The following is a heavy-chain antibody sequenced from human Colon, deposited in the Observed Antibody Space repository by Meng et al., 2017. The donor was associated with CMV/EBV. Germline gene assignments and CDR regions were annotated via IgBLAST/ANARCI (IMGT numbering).Heavy chain of an antibody. Sequence: GESLRLPCAASGFTFSRYSMNWVRQAPGKGLEWVSSISSSDSYIYYADSVKGRFTISRDNAKNSLYLQMNSLRAEDTAVYYCVGDSSGYYYFDFWGQGTLVTVSS. D-gene: IGHD3-22*01. J-gene: IGHJ4*02. CDR1: GFTFSRYS. CDR2: ISSSDSYI. V-gene: IGHV3-21*01. CDR3: VGDSSGYYYFDF.